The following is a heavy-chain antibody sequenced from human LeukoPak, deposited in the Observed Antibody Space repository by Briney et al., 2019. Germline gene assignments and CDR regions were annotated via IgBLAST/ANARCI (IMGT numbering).Heavy chain of an antibody. V-gene: IGHV1-2*02. Sequence: GASVKASCKASGYTFTGYYMHWVRQAPGQGLEWMGWINPNSGGTNYAQKFQGRVTMTRDTSISTAYMELSRLRSDDTAVYYCARDKDWNYSPDYWGQGTLVTVSS. CDR3: ARDKDWNYSPDY. J-gene: IGHJ4*02. CDR1: GYTFTGYY. CDR2: INPNSGGT. D-gene: IGHD1-7*01.